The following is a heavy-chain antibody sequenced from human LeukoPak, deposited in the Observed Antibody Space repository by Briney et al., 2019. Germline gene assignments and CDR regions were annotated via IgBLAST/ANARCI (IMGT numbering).Heavy chain of an antibody. CDR3: ARGLGSGSRLIR. CDR2: INHSGST. Sequence: SETLSLTCAVYGGSFSGYYWSWIRQPPGKGLEWIGEINHSGSTNYNPSLKSRVTISVDTSKNQFSLKLSSVTAADTAVYYCARGLGSGSRLIRWGQGTLVTVSS. V-gene: IGHV4-34*01. J-gene: IGHJ4*02. CDR1: GGSFSGYY. D-gene: IGHD1-26*01.